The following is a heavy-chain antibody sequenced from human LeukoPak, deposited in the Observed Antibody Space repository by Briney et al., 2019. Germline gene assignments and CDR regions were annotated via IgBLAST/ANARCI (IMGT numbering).Heavy chain of an antibody. CDR2: IYYSGST. J-gene: IGHJ4*02. Sequence: SETLSLTCTVSGGSISSSSYYWGWIRQPPGKGLEWIGSIYYSGSTYYNPSLKSRVTISVDTSKNQFSLKLSSVTAADMAVYYCAGTPRRDGYNLFDYWGQGTLVTVSS. D-gene: IGHD5-24*01. CDR1: GGSISSSSYY. CDR3: AGTPRRDGYNLFDY. V-gene: IGHV4-39*01.